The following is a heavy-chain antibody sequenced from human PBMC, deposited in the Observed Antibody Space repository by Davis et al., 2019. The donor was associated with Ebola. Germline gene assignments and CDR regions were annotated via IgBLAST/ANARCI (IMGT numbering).Heavy chain of an antibody. CDR2: ISGSGMNV. V-gene: IGHV3-23*01. CDR3: ARKWDDAFDM. Sequence: GESLKISCAASGFTFSRHAMSWVRQPPGKGLEWVSGISGSGMNVYYVDSVKGRFTISRDNSKNTFYLQMHSLRAEDTAMYYCARKWDDAFDMWGQGTMVTVSS. J-gene: IGHJ3*02. CDR1: GFTFSRHA. D-gene: IGHD1-26*01.